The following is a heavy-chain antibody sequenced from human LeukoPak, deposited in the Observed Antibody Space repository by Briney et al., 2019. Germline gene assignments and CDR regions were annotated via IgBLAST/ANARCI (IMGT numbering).Heavy chain of an antibody. V-gene: IGHV4-59*08. CDR2: IYYTGGT. CDR1: GGSVSDYY. D-gene: IGHD1-26*01. CDR3: ASLRERSYYARGFDY. J-gene: IGHJ4*02. Sequence: SETLSLTCTISGGSVSDYYWSWIRQSPGKGLEWIGYIYYTGGTTYNPSLKSRVTMSADTSKNQFSLKLSSVTAADTAVYYCASLRERSYYARGFDYWGQGTLVTVSS.